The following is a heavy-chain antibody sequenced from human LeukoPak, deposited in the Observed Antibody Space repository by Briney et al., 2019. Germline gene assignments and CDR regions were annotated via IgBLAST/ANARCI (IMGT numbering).Heavy chain of an antibody. V-gene: IGHV3-30*18. CDR2: TSYDGSNK. Sequence: GGSLRLSCSASGFTFSSYAMHWVRQAPGKGLEWVAVTSYDGSNKYFADSVKGRFTISRDNSKNTLYLQMNGLRAEDTAVYYCAKDGCRITSCHVLVDPWGQGTLVTVSS. CDR3: AKDGCRITSCHVLVDP. CDR1: GFTFSSYA. J-gene: IGHJ5*02. D-gene: IGHD2-2*01.